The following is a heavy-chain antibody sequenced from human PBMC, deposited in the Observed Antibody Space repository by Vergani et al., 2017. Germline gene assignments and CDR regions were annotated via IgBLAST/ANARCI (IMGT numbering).Heavy chain of an antibody. CDR1: FDSIRNLY. CDR3: ASDTHSGQRAER. V-gene: IGHV4-59*11. D-gene: IGHD1-1*01. J-gene: IGHJ4*02. Sequence: QVQLQESGPGLVKSSETLSLTCSVSFDSIRNLYCNLIRQPPGKGLEWIGSIHYSENTNYNPSLKTRVTISVDTSKNQFSLTLTSVTAADTAVYYCASDTHSGQRAERWGQGILVTVTS. CDR2: IHYSENT.